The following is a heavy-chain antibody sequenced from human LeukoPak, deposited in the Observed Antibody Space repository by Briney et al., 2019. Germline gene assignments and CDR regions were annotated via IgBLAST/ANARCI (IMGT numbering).Heavy chain of an antibody. CDR1: GYTFTSYY. J-gene: IGHJ5*02. CDR2: INPSGGST. Sequence: ASVKVSCKASGYTFTSYYMHWVRQAPGQGLEWMGIINPSGGSTSYAQKFQGRVTMTRDMSTSTVYMELSSLRSEDTAVYYCASTVTTRHVSLDLLFDPWGQGTLVTVSS. V-gene: IGHV1-46*01. D-gene: IGHD4-17*01. CDR3: ASTVTTRHVSLDLLFDP.